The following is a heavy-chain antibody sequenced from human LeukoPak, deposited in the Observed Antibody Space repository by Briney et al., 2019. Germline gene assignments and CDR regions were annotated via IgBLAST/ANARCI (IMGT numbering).Heavy chain of an antibody. V-gene: IGHV1-2*02. J-gene: IGHJ6*03. CDR1: GYTFTGYY. D-gene: IGHD3-10*01. CDR3: GRGAYYGSGTYMDV. Sequence: ASVKVSCKASGYTFTGYYMHWVRQAPGQGLEWMGWINPNSGGTNYAQKFQGRVTMTTDTSISTAYMELSRLRSDDTAVYYCGRGAYYGSGTYMDVWGKGTTVTISS. CDR2: INPNSGGT.